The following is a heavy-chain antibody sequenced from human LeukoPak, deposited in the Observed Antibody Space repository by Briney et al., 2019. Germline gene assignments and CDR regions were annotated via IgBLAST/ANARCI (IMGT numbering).Heavy chain of an antibody. Sequence: GGSLRLSCAASGFTFSSSGMHWVRQAPGTGLEWVAFISHEGTEKYYADSVKGRFTISRDNSKNTLYLQMNSLRDEDTAVFYCATDRGWYFDYWGQGTLVTVAS. V-gene: IGHV3-30*03. D-gene: IGHD6-19*01. J-gene: IGHJ4*02. CDR1: GFTFSSSG. CDR2: ISHEGTEK. CDR3: ATDRGWYFDY.